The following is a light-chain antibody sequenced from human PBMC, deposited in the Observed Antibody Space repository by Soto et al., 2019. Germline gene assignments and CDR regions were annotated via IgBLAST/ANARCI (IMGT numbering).Light chain of an antibody. V-gene: IGKV4-1*01. CDR1: QSILSSSNNKNY. J-gene: IGKJ5*01. CDR2: WAS. Sequence: DIVMTQSPESLALFLGERATINCKSSQSILSSSNNKNYLVWYQQKPGHPPKLLISWASTRESGVPDRISGSGSGTDFTLTISSLQAEDVAVYYCQQCYSSPITFGQGTRLEIK. CDR3: QQCYSSPIT.